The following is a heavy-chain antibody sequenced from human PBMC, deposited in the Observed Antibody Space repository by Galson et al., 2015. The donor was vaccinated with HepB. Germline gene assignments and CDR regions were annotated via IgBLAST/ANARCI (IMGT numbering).Heavy chain of an antibody. CDR1: GFSFSRYT. J-gene: IGHJ4*02. V-gene: IGHV3-21*01. D-gene: IGHD3-9*01. CDR3: ARSSDYDVLNGSSYFDY. Sequence: SLRLSCAASGFSFSRYTMNWVRQAPGKGLEWVSSITSSSTYIYYADSVKGRFTISRDNAKNSLYLQMNSLSAENTAVYYCARSSDYDVLNGSSYFDYWGQGTLVTVSS. CDR2: ITSSSTYI.